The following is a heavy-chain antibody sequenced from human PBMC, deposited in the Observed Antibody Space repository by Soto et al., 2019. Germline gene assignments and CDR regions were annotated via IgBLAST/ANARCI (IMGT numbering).Heavy chain of an antibody. D-gene: IGHD6-19*01. CDR1: GGALSSGGYF. V-gene: IGHV4-61*08. Sequence: PXESLSRTCPVSGGALSSGGYFYTWVRQPPGKGLEWFGYIYYGGVTNYNPSLKSRVTISLDKSKSQFSLRLISVTAADTAVYYCTREQSDDNYFDPWGQGTLVNVSS. CDR2: IYYGGVT. J-gene: IGHJ5*02. CDR3: TREQSDDNYFDP.